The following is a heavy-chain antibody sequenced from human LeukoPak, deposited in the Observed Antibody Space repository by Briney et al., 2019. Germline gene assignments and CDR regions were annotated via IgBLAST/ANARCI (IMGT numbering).Heavy chain of an antibody. J-gene: IGHJ6*02. D-gene: IGHD3-3*01. CDR3: ARMRFLEWLPPYYGMDV. Sequence: ASVKVSCKASGYTLTSYGISWVRQAPGQGLEWMGWMNPNSGNTGYAQKFQGRVTMTRSTSISTAYMELSSLRSEDTAVYYCARMRFLEWLPPYYGMDVWGQGTTVTVSS. CDR1: GYTLTSYG. CDR2: MNPNSGNT. V-gene: IGHV1-8*02.